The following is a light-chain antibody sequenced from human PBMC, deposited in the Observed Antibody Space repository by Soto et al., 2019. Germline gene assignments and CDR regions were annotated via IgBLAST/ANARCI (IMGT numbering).Light chain of an antibody. V-gene: IGLV1-40*01. CDR1: SSNIGAGYY. CDR2: GNS. CDR3: QSYDSSLSGFV. J-gene: IGLJ1*01. Sequence: QSVLTQPPSVSGAPGQRVTISCTGSSSNIGAGYYVHWYQQLPGTAPKLLIYGNSNRPSGVPDRFSGSKSGTSASLAITGLQAEDEADYSCQSYDSSLSGFVFGTGTKLTVL.